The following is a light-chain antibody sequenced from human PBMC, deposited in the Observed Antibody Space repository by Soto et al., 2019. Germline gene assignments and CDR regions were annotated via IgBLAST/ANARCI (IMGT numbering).Light chain of an antibody. CDR1: QSVSTY. Sequence: VLTQSPATLSLSPGERATLSCRASQSVSTYLAWYQQKPGQAPRLLIYGASTRATGIPARFSGSGSGTDFTLTISSLEPEDFAVYYCQQRSNWPPTFGQGTKVDIK. CDR3: QQRSNWPPT. CDR2: GAS. V-gene: IGKV3-11*01. J-gene: IGKJ1*01.